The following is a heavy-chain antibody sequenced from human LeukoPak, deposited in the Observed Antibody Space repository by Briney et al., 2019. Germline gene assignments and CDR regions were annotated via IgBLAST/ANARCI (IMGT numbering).Heavy chain of an antibody. V-gene: IGHV3-23*01. Sequence: PGGSLRLSCAASGAAFSKYGMKWVRQAAGAGLEYISGISRSGDITHYADSVMGRFTISRDNVKNTLYLQMNSLRAEDTALYYCATEGFYFWGPGTQVTVSS. CDR1: GAAFSKYG. CDR3: ATEGFYF. J-gene: IGHJ4*02. CDR2: ISRSGDIT.